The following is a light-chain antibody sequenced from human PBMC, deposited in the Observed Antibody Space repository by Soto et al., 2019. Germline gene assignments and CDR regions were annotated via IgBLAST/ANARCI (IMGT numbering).Light chain of an antibody. J-gene: IGLJ2*01. CDR1: SSNIGGNT. V-gene: IGLV1-44*01. Sequence: QSVLTQPPSASETPGQRVTISCSGSSSNIGGNTVNWYQQLPGTAPKLLIYSDNQRPSGVPDRFSGSKSGTSASLAIGGLQSEDEADYYCVAWDDSLNGVVFGGGTKVTVL. CDR2: SDN. CDR3: VAWDDSLNGVV.